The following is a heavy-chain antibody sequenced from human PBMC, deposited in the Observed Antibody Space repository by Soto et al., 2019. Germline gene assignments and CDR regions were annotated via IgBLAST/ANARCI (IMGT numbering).Heavy chain of an antibody. CDR1: GFTFSSYS. D-gene: IGHD2-15*01. V-gene: IGHV3-21*01. J-gene: IGHJ6*02. CDR2: IGTRSDV. Sequence: GGSLRLSCAASGFTFSSYSIHWVRQAPGKGLEWVSSIGTRSDVYYADSVKGRFTISRDNAKNSMALQMNSLRAEDTGVYYCAREEAAWPLAYGLDVWGQGTTVTVSS. CDR3: AREEAAWPLAYGLDV.